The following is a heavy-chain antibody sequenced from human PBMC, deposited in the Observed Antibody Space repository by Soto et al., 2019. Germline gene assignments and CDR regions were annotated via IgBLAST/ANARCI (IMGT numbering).Heavy chain of an antibody. CDR3: ARLVAAALRY. CDR2: INHSGST. J-gene: IGHJ4*02. D-gene: IGHD6-13*01. V-gene: IGHV4-34*01. CDR1: GGSFSGYY. Sequence: ASETLSLTWAVYGGSFSGYYWSWIRQPPGKGLEWIGEINHSGSTNYNPSLKSRVTISVDTSKNQFSLKLSSVTAADTAVYYCARLVAAALRYWGQGTLVTFSS.